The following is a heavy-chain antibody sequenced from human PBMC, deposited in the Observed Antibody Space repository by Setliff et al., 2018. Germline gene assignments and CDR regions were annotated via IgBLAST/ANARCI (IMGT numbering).Heavy chain of an antibody. J-gene: IGHJ4*02. Sequence: LRLSCAASGFTFSNAWMSWVRQAPGKGLEWVANIKQDGSEKYYVDSVKGRFSISRDNAKNSLYLQMNSLRAEDTAVYYCARDPHFDSWGQGTLVTVSS. CDR3: ARDPHFDS. CDR1: GFTFSNAW. CDR2: IKQDGSEK. V-gene: IGHV3-7*01.